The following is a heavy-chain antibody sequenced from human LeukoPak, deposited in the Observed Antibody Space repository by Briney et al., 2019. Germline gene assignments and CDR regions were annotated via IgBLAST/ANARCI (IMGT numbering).Heavy chain of an antibody. CDR2: INHSGST. D-gene: IGHD2-15*01. Sequence: SETLSLTCAVYGGSFSGYYWSWLRQPPGKGLEWIGEINHSGSTNYNPSLKSRVTISVDTSKNQFSLKLSSVTAADTAVYYCASGEVVAATLGYFDYWGQGTLVTVSS. V-gene: IGHV4-34*01. CDR3: ASGEVVAATLGYFDY. J-gene: IGHJ4*02. CDR1: GGSFSGYY.